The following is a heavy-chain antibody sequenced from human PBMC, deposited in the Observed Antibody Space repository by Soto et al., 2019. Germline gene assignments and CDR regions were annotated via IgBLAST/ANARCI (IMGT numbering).Heavy chain of an antibody. J-gene: IGHJ4*02. Sequence: VGSLRLSCAASGFNFSIYYMGWVRQAPVKGLEWVANIAEDGSKKDYADSVKGRFTVSRDNADNSLHLQMHSLRVEDTALYYCVRGGAALPHWGQGAWVTVSS. CDR2: IAEDGSKK. D-gene: IGHD1-26*01. CDR1: GFNFSIYY. CDR3: VRGGAALPH. V-gene: IGHV3-7*01.